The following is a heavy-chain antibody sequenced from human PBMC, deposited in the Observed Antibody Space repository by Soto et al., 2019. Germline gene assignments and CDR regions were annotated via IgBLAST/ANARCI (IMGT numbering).Heavy chain of an antibody. D-gene: IGHD2-2*01. CDR2: IIPIFGTA. CDR3: ARDSAPDIVVVPAADHMDD. CDR1: GGTFSSYA. V-gene: IGHV1-69*01. J-gene: IGHJ6*02. Sequence: QVQLVQSGAEVKKPGSSVKVSCKASGGTFSSYAISWVRQAPGQGLEWMGGIIPIFGTANYAQKFQGRVTITADESTSTAYMELSSLRSEDTAVYYCARDSAPDIVVVPAADHMDDWGQGTTVTVSS.